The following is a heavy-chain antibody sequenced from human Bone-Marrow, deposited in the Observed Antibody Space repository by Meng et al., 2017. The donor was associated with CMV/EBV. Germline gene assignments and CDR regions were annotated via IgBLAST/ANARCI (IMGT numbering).Heavy chain of an antibody. J-gene: IGHJ4*02. CDR2: IYYSGST. CDR3: ARSVNYDFWSGSPVGSFDY. D-gene: IGHD3-3*01. Sequence: SETLSLTCTVSGGSVSSGSYYWSWIRQPPGKGLEWIGYIYYSGSTNYNPSLKSRVTISVDTSKNQFSLKLSSVTAADTAVYYCARSVNYDFWSGSPVGSFDYWGQGTLVTVSS. CDR1: GGSVSSGSYY. V-gene: IGHV4-61*01.